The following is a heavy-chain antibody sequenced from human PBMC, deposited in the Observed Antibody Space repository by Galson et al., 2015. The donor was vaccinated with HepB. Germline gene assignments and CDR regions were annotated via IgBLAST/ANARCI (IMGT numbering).Heavy chain of an antibody. CDR2: IYYSGST. V-gene: IGHV4-39*07. Sequence: SETLSLTCTVSGGSISSSSYYWGWIRQPPGKGLEWIGRIYYSGSTYYKPSPKSRVTISVDTFKNQFSLKLSSVTAADTAVYYCARARDILTGYYSALFDYWGQGTLVTVSS. CDR1: GGSISSSSYY. CDR3: ARARDILTGYYSALFDY. D-gene: IGHD3-9*01. J-gene: IGHJ4*02.